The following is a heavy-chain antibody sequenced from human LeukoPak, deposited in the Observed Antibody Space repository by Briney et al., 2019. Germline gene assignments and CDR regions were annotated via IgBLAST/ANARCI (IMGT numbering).Heavy chain of an antibody. CDR1: GFTFSSYS. D-gene: IGHD2-21*02. Sequence: GGSLRLSCAASGFTFSSYSMSWVRQAPGKGLEWVSSMSSSSTYIYYADSVKGRFTISRDNAKNSLYLQMNSLRAEDTAVYYCARGGDVVVTATNVDYWGQGTLVTVSS. CDR3: ARGGDVVVTATNVDY. V-gene: IGHV3-21*01. J-gene: IGHJ4*02. CDR2: MSSSSTYI.